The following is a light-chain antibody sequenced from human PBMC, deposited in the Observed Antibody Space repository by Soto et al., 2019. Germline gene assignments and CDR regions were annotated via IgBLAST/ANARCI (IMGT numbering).Light chain of an antibody. Sequence: QSVLTQPRSVSGSPGQSVTFSCTGTSSGVGGSNYVSWYQQHPGKAPKLIIYDVSKRPSGVPDRFSGSESGNTASLTISGLQAEDEADYFCCSYAGSYTSRVFGTGTKVTVL. J-gene: IGLJ1*01. CDR1: SSGVGGSNY. V-gene: IGLV2-11*01. CDR3: CSYAGSYTSRV. CDR2: DVS.